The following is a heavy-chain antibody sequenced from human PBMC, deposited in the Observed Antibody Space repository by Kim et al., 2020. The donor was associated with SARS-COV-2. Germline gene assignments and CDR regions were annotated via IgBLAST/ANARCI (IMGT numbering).Heavy chain of an antibody. J-gene: IGHJ6*02. CDR1: GGTFSSYA. CDR2: IIPILGIA. D-gene: IGHD2-21*01. V-gene: IGHV1-69*04. Sequence: SVKVSCKASGGTFSSYAISWVRQAPGQGLEWMGRIIPILGIANYAQKFQGRVTITADKSTSTAYMELSSLRSEDTAVYYYARGVRDYYYYGMDVWGQGT. CDR3: ARGVRDYYYYGMDV.